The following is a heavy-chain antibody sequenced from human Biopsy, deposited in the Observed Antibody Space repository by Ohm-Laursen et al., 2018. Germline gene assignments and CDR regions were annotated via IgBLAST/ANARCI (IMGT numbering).Heavy chain of an antibody. J-gene: IGHJ3*02. CDR3: ARDPGYDFWSGSDPFDI. D-gene: IGHD3-3*01. CDR1: GYTFTAYG. Sequence: ASVKVSCKTSGYTFTAYGISWVRQAPGQGLEWMGWISTYNDDTNIAQKFQGRVSMITDTSTRTAYMELRSLRSGDTAIYFCARDPGYDFWSGSDPFDIWGQGTLVTVS. V-gene: IGHV1-18*04. CDR2: ISTYNDDT.